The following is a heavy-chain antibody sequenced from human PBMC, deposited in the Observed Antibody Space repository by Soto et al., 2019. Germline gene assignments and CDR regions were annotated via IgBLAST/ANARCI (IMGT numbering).Heavy chain of an antibody. CDR2: IYYTGST. D-gene: IGHD5-12*01. Sequence: SETLSLTCTVSGGSISNYYWSWIRQPPGKGLEWIGNIYYTGSTKYIPSLKSRVTISIDTSKNQVSLKPNSVTAADTAVYYCAGGYSSASFDRWGQGTLVTVSS. V-gene: IGHV4-59*08. CDR3: AGGYSSASFDR. J-gene: IGHJ4*02. CDR1: GGSISNYY.